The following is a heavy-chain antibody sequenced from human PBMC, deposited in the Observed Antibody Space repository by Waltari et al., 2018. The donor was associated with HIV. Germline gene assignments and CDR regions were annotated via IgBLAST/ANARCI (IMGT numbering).Heavy chain of an antibody. CDR1: GLPFSKDW. Sequence: EVQLVESGGGLVKPGGSLRLSCEVSGLPFSKDWMNWGRQAPGKGLEWVGRIKSITDGGTTDYAAPVKGRFTISRDDSKNTLYLQMNSLKTEDTALYYCTTAPGGLRTWGQGTLVTVSS. CDR3: TTAPGGLRT. V-gene: IGHV3-15*01. J-gene: IGHJ4*02. CDR2: IKSITDGGTT. D-gene: IGHD3-10*01.